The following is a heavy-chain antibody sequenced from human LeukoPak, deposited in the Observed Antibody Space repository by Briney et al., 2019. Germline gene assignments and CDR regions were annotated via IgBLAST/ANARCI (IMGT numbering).Heavy chain of an antibody. Sequence: SETLSLTCTVSGGSISSYYWSWIRQPPGKGLEWIGYIYYSGSTNYNPSLKSRVTIPVDTSKNQFSLKLSSVTAADTAVYYCARGVLLWFGEPFEFDYWGQGTLVTVSS. J-gene: IGHJ4*02. CDR2: IYYSGST. V-gene: IGHV4-59*08. CDR3: ARGVLLWFGEPFEFDY. D-gene: IGHD3-10*01. CDR1: GGSISSYY.